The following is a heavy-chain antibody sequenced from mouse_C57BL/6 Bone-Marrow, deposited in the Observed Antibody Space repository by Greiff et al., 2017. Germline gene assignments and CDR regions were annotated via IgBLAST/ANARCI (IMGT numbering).Heavy chain of an antibody. V-gene: IGHV5-12*01. Sequence: EVQVVESGGGLVQPGGSLKLSCAASGFTFSDYYMYWVRQTPEKRLEWVAYISNGGGSTYYPDTVKGRFTISRDNAKNTLYLQMSRLKSEDTAMYYCARQGSNYAMDYWGQGTSVTVSS. CDR2: ISNGGGST. CDR3: ARQGSNYAMDY. D-gene: IGHD6-1*01. CDR1: GFTFSDYY. J-gene: IGHJ4*01.